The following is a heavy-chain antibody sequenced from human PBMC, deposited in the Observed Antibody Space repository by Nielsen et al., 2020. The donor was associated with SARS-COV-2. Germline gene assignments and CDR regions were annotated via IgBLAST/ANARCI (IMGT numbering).Heavy chain of an antibody. CDR3: ARDQFGELRNYYGMDV. CDR1: GGSIRSGGYY. D-gene: IGHD3-10*01. CDR2: IYYSGST. J-gene: IGHJ6*02. Sequence: SETLSLPCPFFGGSIRSGGYYWSWIRQHPGKGLEWIGYIYYSGSTYYNPSLKSRVTISVDTSKNQFALKLSSVTAADTAVYYCARDQFGELRNYYGMDVWGQGTTVTVSS. V-gene: IGHV4-31*03.